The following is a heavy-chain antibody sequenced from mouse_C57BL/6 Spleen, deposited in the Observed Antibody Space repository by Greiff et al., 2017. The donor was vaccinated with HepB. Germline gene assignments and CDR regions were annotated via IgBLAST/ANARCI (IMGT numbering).Heavy chain of an antibody. J-gene: IGHJ2*01. CDR1: GYSFTGYY. CDR3: ARRRDYYYGSSSFYFDY. V-gene: IGHV1-42*01. Sequence: VQLQQSGPELVKPGASVKISCKASGYSFTGYYMNWVKQSPEKSLEWIGEINPSTGGTTYNQKFKAKATLTVDKSSSTAYMQLKSLTSEDSAVYYCARRRDYYYGSSSFYFDYWGQGTTLTVSS. CDR2: INPSTGGT. D-gene: IGHD1-1*01.